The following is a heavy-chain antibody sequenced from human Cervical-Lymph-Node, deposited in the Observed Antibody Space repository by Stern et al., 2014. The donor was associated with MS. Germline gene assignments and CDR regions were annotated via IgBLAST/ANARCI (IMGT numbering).Heavy chain of an antibody. CDR3: AKSTVPSLSDS. CDR2: ICVSVGST. Sequence: VQLVESGGGLVQPGGSLRLSCAASGFTFSSDAISWVRQAPGKGLGWVSAICVSVGSTYYAEPVKGRFTTPRDNYKNSLYLQMNSLRAADTAVYYCAKSTVPSLSDSWGQGTLVTVSS. CDR1: GFTFSSDA. D-gene: IGHD4-17*01. J-gene: IGHJ4*02. V-gene: IGHV3-23*04.